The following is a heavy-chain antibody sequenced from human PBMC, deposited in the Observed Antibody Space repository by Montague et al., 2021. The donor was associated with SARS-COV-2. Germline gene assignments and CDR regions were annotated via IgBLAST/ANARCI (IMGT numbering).Heavy chain of an antibody. CDR3: ARSIWFGPFDY. D-gene: IGHD3-10*01. V-gene: IGHV3-7*01. Sequence: SLILSCAASGFTFSRYWMSWVRQAPGKGLEWVANIKQDGSEKYYLDSVKGRFTISRDNAKTSLFLQMNSLRAEDTAVYFCARSIWFGPFDYWGQGTLVTVSS. CDR2: IKQDGSEK. J-gene: IGHJ4*02. CDR1: GFTFSRYW.